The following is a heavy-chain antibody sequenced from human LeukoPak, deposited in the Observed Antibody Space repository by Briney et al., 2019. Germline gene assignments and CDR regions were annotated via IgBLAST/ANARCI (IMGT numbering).Heavy chain of an antibody. J-gene: IGHJ5*02. CDR3: ARDSPGRSSPARYNWFDP. CDR2: INPNSGGT. Sequence: VASVNVSCKASGYTFTGYYMHWVRQAPGQGLEWMGWINPNSGGTNYAQKFQGRVTMTRDTSISTAYMELSRLRSDDTAVYYCARDSPGRSSPARYNWFDPWGQGTLVTVSS. V-gene: IGHV1-2*02. D-gene: IGHD6-13*01. CDR1: GYTFTGYY.